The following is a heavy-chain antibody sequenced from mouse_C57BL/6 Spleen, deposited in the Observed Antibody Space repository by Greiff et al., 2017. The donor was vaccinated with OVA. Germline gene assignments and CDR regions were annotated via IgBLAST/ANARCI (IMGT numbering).Heavy chain of an antibody. J-gene: IGHJ4*01. CDR2: IWSDGST. Sequence: VKLMESGPGLVAPSQSLSITCTVSGFSLTNYGVHWVRQPPGKGLEWLVVIWSDGSTTYNSALKSKLSISKDNSKSQVFLKMNSLQTDDTAMYYCARRGKYHAMDYWGQGTSVTVSS. CDR1: GFSLTNYG. V-gene: IGHV2-6*03. CDR3: ARRGKYHAMDY.